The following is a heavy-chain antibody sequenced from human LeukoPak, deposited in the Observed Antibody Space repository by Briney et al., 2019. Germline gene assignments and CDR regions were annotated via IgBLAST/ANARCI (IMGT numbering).Heavy chain of an antibody. J-gene: IGHJ6*02. D-gene: IGHD3-3*01. Sequence: PGGSLRLSCAASGFTFSSYGMHWVRQAPGKGLEWVAVIWYDGSNKYYADSVKGRFTISRDNSKNTLYLQMNSLRDEDTAVYYCARAWITIFGVDDYYGMDVWGQGTTVTVSS. V-gene: IGHV3-33*01. CDR1: GFTFSSYG. CDR3: ARAWITIFGVDDYYGMDV. CDR2: IWYDGSNK.